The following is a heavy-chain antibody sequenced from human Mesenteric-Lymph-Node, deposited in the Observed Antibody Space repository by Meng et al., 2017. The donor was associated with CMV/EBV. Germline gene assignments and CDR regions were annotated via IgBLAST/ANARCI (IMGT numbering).Heavy chain of an antibody. V-gene: IGHV3-20*01. Sequence: SGFTLDDHGMGWVRQAPGKGLEWVSGINWNGDSTGYADSVKGRFTISRDNAKNSLYLQMNSLRAEDTAVYHCARDPHLTGNYWYFDLWGRGTLVTVSS. CDR2: INWNGDST. J-gene: IGHJ2*01. CDR1: GFTLDDHG. CDR3: ARDPHLTGNYWYFDL.